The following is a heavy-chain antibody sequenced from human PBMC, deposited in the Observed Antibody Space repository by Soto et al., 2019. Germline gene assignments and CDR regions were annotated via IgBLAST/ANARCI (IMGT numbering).Heavy chain of an antibody. CDR2: IIPIFGTA. J-gene: IGHJ3*02. CDR1: GGTFSSYA. V-gene: IGHV1-69*01. D-gene: IGHD3-16*01. CDR3: ARSRTLGGLVAFDI. Sequence: QVQLVQSGDEVMKPGSSVKVSCKASGGTFSSYAISWVRQAPGQGLAWMGGIIPIFGTANYAQKFQGRVTITADETTSAAYMELSSLRSEGRAVYYCARSRTLGGLVAFDIWGQGRMVTVSS.